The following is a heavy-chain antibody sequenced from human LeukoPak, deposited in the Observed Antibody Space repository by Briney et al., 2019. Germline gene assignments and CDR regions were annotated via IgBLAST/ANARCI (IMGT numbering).Heavy chain of an antibody. Sequence: SETLSLTCTVSGASINSYYWSWIRQPPGKGLEWIGYIYYSGSTNYNPSLKSRVTISVDTSKNQFSLKLSSVTAADTAVYYCARSRVPGFDYWGQGTLVTVSS. V-gene: IGHV4-59*08. D-gene: IGHD1-1*01. CDR1: GASINSYY. J-gene: IGHJ4*02. CDR2: IYYSGST. CDR3: ARSRVPGFDY.